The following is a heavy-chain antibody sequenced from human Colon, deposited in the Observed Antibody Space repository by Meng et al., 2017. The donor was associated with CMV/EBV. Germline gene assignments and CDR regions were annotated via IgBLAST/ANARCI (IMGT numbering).Heavy chain of an antibody. CDR3: ARVLPNYDFWSGYPDY. D-gene: IGHD3-3*01. J-gene: IGHJ4*02. CDR2: ISASGDSK. V-gene: IGHV3-23*01. Sequence: GGSLRLSCAVSGFTFSMYAMGWVRQAPGKGPEWVSGISASGDSKYYVDSVEGRFTIARDNSRDTAYLQMNSLRVEDTAVYYCARVLPNYDFWSGYPDYWGQGIRVTVSS. CDR1: GFTFSMYA.